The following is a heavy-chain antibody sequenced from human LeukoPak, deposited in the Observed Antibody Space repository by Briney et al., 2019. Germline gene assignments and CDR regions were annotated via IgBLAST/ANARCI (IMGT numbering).Heavy chain of an antibody. Sequence: PGGSLRLSCAASGFTFSSYAMSCVRQAPGKGLEWVSAISGSGGSTYYADSVKGRFTISRDNSKNTLYLQMNSLRAEDTAVYYCAKGPYYYGSGSYYNWHRPEYYFDYWGQGTLVTVSS. CDR1: GFTFSSYA. CDR3: AKGPYYYGSGSYYNWHRPEYYFDY. CDR2: ISGSGGST. J-gene: IGHJ4*02. V-gene: IGHV3-23*01. D-gene: IGHD3-10*01.